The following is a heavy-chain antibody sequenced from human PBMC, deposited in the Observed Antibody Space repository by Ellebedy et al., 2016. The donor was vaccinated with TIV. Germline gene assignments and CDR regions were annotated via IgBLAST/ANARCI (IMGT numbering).Heavy chain of an antibody. V-gene: IGHV4-59*08. D-gene: IGHD6-19*01. CDR2: ISYSVST. CDR3: ARYYASGWNYFDC. Sequence: MPSETLSLTCTVSGRSISSYFWSWIRQPPGKGLEWIGHISYSVSTDYNPSLKSRVAISVDPSKNQLSLRLSSVTAADTAVYYCARYYASGWNYFDCWGQGTLVTVSS. J-gene: IGHJ4*02. CDR1: GRSISSYF.